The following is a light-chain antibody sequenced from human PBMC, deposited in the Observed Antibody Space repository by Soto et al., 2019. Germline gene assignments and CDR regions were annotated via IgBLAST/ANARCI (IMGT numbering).Light chain of an antibody. J-gene: IGKJ1*01. V-gene: IGKV3-15*01. CDR3: QQYYNWPRT. Sequence: EIVVTQSPGTLSLSPGDTATLSCRASQSLGSDLAWYQQKPGQAPRLLIFAASARPTGIPARISGSGSGTEFTLTISSLRSEDFAVYFCQQYYNWPRTFGQGTKVDI. CDR1: QSLGSD. CDR2: AAS.